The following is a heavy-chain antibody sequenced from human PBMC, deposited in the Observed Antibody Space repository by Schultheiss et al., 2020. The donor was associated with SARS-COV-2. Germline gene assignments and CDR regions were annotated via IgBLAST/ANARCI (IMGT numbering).Heavy chain of an antibody. Sequence: GGSLRLSCAASGFTFSSYAMHWVRQAPGKGLEYVSAISSNGGSTYYANSVKGRFTISRDNSKNTLYLQMGSLRAEDMAVYYCARAGYCSGGSCYYYYGMDVWGPGTTVTVSS. D-gene: IGHD2-15*01. CDR1: GFTFSSYA. CDR2: ISSNGGST. V-gene: IGHV3-64*01. J-gene: IGHJ6*02. CDR3: ARAGYCSGGSCYYYYGMDV.